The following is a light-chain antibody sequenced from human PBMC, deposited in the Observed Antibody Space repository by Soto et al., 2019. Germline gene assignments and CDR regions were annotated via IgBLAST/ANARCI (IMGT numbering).Light chain of an antibody. CDR3: HQYKNYPWT. V-gene: IGKV1-5*03. CDR1: QTITTY. Sequence: DIQMTQSPSTLSSSAGDRVTLSCRASQTITTYLTWYKLKPGKAPKFLIYRVSTLAGGLPSRFIGAGSGTEFSLTISRLQPDDFATYYCHQYKNYPWTFGQGTKVEIK. J-gene: IGKJ1*01. CDR2: RVS.